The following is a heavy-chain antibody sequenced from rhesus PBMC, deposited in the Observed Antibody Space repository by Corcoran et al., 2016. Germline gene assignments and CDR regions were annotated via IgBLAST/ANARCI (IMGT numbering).Heavy chain of an antibody. Sequence: EVQLVESGGGLVQPGGSLRLSCAASGFNFSDHYIYWVRQAHGQGLECLALIRSKVYGGTTEYAAFVKGRFTISRDDSKSIAYRKSNILKTEETAVYYCIRGHCIVVYCYLDYWGQGVLVTVSS. CDR1: GFNFSDHY. CDR3: IRGHCIVVYCYLDY. V-gene: IGHV3-184*01. CDR2: IRSKVYGGTT. J-gene: IGHJ4*01. D-gene: IGHD2-27*01.